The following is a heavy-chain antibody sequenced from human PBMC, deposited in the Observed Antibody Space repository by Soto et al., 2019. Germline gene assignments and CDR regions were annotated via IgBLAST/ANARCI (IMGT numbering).Heavy chain of an antibody. Sequence: GGSLRLSCAASGFTFSSYAMSWVRQAPGKGLEWVSAISGSGGSTYYADSVKGRFTISRDNSKNTLYLQMNSLRAEDTAVYYCAKDRDPYSSSSYYDYWGQGTLVTVSS. CDR2: ISGSGGST. D-gene: IGHD6-6*01. CDR1: GFTFSSYA. V-gene: IGHV3-23*01. J-gene: IGHJ4*02. CDR3: AKDRDPYSSSSYYDY.